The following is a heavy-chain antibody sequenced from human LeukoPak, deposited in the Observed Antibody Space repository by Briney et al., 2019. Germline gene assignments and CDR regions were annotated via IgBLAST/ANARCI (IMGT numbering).Heavy chain of an antibody. V-gene: IGHV3-72*01. CDR1: GFMSSDHY. CDR3: ARPNGIDWSIDYFDY. D-gene: IGHD3-9*01. Sequence: PGGSLRLSCVASGFMSSDHYMDWVRQPPGKGLEWVGRIRNRARGYTTEYAASVEGRFTVSRDDSKNSLYLQMNSLKTEDTAVYYCARPNGIDWSIDYFDYWGQGTLVTVSS. CDR2: IRNRARGYTT. J-gene: IGHJ4*02.